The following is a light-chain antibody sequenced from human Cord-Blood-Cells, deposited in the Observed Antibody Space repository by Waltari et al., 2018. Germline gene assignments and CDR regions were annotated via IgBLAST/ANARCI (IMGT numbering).Light chain of an antibody. J-gene: IGKJ2*02. CDR3: QQRSNCRWT. Sequence: EIVLTQSPATLSLSPGERATLSCRASQSVSSYLAWYQQNPGQAPRLLIYDASKRTTSIPARFSGSCSATYFTLIISSLEPEDFAVYYWQQRSNCRWTFGQGTKLEIK. CDR2: DAS. V-gene: IGKV3-11*01. CDR1: QSVSSY.